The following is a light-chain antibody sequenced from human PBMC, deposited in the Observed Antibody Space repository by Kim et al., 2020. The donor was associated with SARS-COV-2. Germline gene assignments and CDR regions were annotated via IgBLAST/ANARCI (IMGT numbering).Light chain of an antibody. CDR2: GKN. CDR3: NSRDSNDNVV. V-gene: IGLV3-19*01. J-gene: IGLJ3*02. Sequence: SSELTQDPVVSVALGQTVRITCQGDSLRSYYATWYQQKPGQAPIVVIYGKNNRPSGIPDRFSGSSSGNTASLTITGTQAGDEADSYCNSRDSNDNVVFGG. CDR1: SLRSYY.